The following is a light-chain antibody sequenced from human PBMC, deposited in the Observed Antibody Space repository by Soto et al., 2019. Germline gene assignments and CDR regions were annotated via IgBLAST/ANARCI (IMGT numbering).Light chain of an antibody. Sequence: DIQLTQSPSTLSASVAGRVTMIGRASQSVSNCLAWYQQKPGKAPKILIYNASSLENGVPSRFSGSGSGTEFTLTISSLRPDDFATYYCQQLNNYPRTFGQGTKVDI. V-gene: IGKV1-5*02. CDR2: NAS. J-gene: IGKJ1*01. CDR1: QSVSNC. CDR3: QQLNNYPRT.